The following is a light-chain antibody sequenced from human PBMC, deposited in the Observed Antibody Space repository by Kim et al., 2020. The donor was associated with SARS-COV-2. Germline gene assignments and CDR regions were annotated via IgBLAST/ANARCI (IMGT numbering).Light chain of an antibody. J-gene: IGKJ4*01. CDR1: QGISTF. Sequence: IQLTQSPSSLSASVGDRVTIACRASQGISTFLAWYQQKPGKAPKLLIYAASTLQTGVPSRFSGSGSGTYFTLTISSLQPEDFTIYYCQQLNSYLAFGGGTKVDIK. CDR3: QQLNSYLA. V-gene: IGKV1-9*01. CDR2: AAS.